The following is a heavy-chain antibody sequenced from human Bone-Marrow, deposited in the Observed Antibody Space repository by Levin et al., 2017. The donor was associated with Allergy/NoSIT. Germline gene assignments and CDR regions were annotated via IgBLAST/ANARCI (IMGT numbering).Heavy chain of an antibody. CDR1: GFTFSSYA. Sequence: GESLKISCAASGFTFSSYAMSWVRQAPGKGLEWVSAISGSGGSTYYADSVKGRFTISRDNSKNTLYLQMNSLRAEDTAVYYCAKDGLVGERDYFDYWGQGTLVTVSS. D-gene: IGHD1-26*01. CDR3: AKDGLVGERDYFDY. J-gene: IGHJ4*02. V-gene: IGHV3-23*01. CDR2: ISGSGGST.